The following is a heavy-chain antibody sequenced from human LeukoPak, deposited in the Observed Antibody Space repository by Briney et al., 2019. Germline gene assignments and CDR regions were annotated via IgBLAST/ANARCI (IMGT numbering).Heavy chain of an antibody. CDR2: IYTSGST. CDR1: GGSISSYY. V-gene: IGHV4-4*09. Sequence: SETLSLTCTVSGGSISSYYWSWIRQPPGKGLEWIGYIYTSGSTNYNPSLKSRVTISVDTSKNQFSLKLSSVTAADAAVYYCAKGTHYFYHMDRWGKGTTVTVSS. CDR3: AKGTHYFYHMDR. J-gene: IGHJ6*03.